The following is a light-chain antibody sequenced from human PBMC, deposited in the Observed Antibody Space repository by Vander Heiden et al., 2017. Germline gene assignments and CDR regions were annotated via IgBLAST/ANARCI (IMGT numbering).Light chain of an antibody. CDR1: QSIDSS. Sequence: DIQMAQSPSSLSASIGDRVTITCRASQSIDSSLNWFQQKPGKAPKLLIYTAYSLQSGVPSRFTGSGSTTEFTLTISSLQAEDFATYFCQQSHSATYTFGQGTKVEMK. CDR3: QQSHSATYT. J-gene: IGKJ2*01. V-gene: IGKV1-39*01. CDR2: TAY.